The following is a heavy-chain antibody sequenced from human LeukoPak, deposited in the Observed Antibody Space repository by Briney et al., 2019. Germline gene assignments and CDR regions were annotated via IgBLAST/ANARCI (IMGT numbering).Heavy chain of an antibody. CDR3: ARDFYDGFALDY. J-gene: IGHJ4*02. D-gene: IGHD2/OR15-2a*01. CDR1: GFTFSSYG. Sequence: GGSLRLSCAASGFTFSSYGMHWVRQAPGKGLEWVAFIRYDGSNKYYADSVKGRSTISRDNSKNTLYLQMNSLRAEDTGVYYCARDFYDGFALDYWGQGTLVTVSS. V-gene: IGHV3-30*02. CDR2: IRYDGSNK.